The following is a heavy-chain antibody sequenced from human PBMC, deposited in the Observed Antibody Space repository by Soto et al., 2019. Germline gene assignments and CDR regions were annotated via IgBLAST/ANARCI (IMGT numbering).Heavy chain of an antibody. CDR2: ISGSDGKT. CDR1: GFSFGSYA. D-gene: IGHD3-3*01. V-gene: IGHV3-23*01. CDR3: ARWSYLDY. J-gene: IGHJ4*02. Sequence: GGSLRLSCAASGFSFGSYALSWVRQAPGKGLEWVSTISGSDGKTFYADSVKGRFSISRDTSQSTLYLQMNSLRADDTAMYYCARWSYLDYWGQGTRVIVSS.